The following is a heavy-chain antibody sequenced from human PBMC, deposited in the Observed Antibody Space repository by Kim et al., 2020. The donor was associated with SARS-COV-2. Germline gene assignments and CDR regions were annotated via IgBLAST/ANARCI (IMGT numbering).Heavy chain of an antibody. Sequence: SETLSLTCTVSSGSISNYHWSWIRQPPGKGLEWIAYIHHNGASNYNPSLKSRVTMSVDTSESQFSLTLKSVTAADTAVYYCARLGEIVPGAANSDYWGLGTPITVSS. V-gene: IGHV4-59*01. D-gene: IGHD2-2*01. CDR2: IHHNGAS. CDR3: ARLGEIVPGAANSDY. J-gene: IGHJ4*02. CDR1: SGSISNYH.